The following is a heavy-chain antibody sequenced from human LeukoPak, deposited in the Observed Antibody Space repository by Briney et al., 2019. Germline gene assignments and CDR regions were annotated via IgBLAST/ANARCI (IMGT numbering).Heavy chain of an antibody. CDR2: MNPNSGNT. V-gene: IGHV1-8*01. Sequence: GASVKVSCKASGYTFTSYDINWVRQATGQGLEWMGWMNPNSGNTGYAQKFQGRVTMTRNTSISTAYMELSSLRSEDTAVYYCARDRDGVTGSSGYYYEGHYWGQGTLVTVSS. J-gene: IGHJ4*02. D-gene: IGHD3-22*01. CDR3: ARDRDGVTGSSGYYYEGHY. CDR1: GYTFTSYD.